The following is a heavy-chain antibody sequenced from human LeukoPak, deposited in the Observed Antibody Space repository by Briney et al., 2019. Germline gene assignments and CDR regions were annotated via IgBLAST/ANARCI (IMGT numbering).Heavy chain of an antibody. V-gene: IGHV3-53*01. D-gene: IGHD2-2*02. J-gene: IGHJ4*02. CDR2: IFVGGNT. CDR3: ARDNAPYTTTASGLGLFDY. CDR1: GFTVSSNC. Sequence: GGSLRLSCAVSGFTVSSNCMSWVRQAPGKGLEWVSVIFVGGNTYYADSVKGRFTLSRDNSKNTLYLQMNSLRAEDTAVYYCARDNAPYTTTASGLGLFDYWGQGTLVTVSS.